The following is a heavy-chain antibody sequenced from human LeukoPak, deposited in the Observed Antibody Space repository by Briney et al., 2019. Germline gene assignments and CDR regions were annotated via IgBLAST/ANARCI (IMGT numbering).Heavy chain of an antibody. V-gene: IGHV1-8*01. Sequence: GASVKVSCKASGYTFTSYDINWVRQATGQGLEWMGWMNPNSGNTAYAQKFQGRVTMTRNTSLSTAYMELSSLRSEDTAVYYCARGRVRYCSGGSCCSSLGYYYYYMDVWGKGTTVTVSS. CDR2: MNPNSGNT. CDR1: GYTFTSYD. D-gene: IGHD2-15*01. J-gene: IGHJ6*03. CDR3: ARGRVRYCSGGSCCSSLGYYYYYMDV.